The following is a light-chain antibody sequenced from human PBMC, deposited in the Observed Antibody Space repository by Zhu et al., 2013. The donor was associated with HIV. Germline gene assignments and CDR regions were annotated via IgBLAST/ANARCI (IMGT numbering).Light chain of an antibody. CDR1: RDLKTN. CDR3: QQYNNWRDT. Sequence: VLTQSPAILSVSPGDRVTLSCRASRDLKTNLAWYQQRPGQPPRLLVYDATTRASGIPARFSGSGSGTEFTLTISSLQSEDFAVYYCQQYNNWRDTFGQGTRMEIK. V-gene: IGKV3-15*01. J-gene: IGKJ2*01. CDR2: DAT.